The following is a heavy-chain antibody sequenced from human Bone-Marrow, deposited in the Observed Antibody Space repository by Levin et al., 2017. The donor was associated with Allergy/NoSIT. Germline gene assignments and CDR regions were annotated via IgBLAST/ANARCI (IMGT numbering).Heavy chain of an antibody. Sequence: GESLKISCLASGFIFRNYDMYWVRQAPGKGLKWVAVISYDGNNKYYTDSVKGRFTISRDNSQKTLYLQMNNLRTEDTGLFYCAKHPDYWGQGTLVTVSS. J-gene: IGHJ4*02. CDR3: AKHPDY. V-gene: IGHV3-30*18. CDR2: ISYDGNNK. CDR1: GFIFRNYD.